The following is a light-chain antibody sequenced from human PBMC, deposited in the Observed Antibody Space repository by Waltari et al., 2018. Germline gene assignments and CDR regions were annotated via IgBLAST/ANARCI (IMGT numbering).Light chain of an antibody. CDR1: PSVSRNY. CDR3: QQYGDSPPYT. Sequence: IVLTQSPGTLSLSPGERATLSCRASPSVSRNYLTWYQQKPGQAPRLLIYDASTRATGVPDRFGGSGSGTDFTLTISRLEPEDFAVYYCQQYGDSPPYTFGQGTRLEIK. CDR2: DAS. V-gene: IGKV3-20*01. J-gene: IGKJ2*01.